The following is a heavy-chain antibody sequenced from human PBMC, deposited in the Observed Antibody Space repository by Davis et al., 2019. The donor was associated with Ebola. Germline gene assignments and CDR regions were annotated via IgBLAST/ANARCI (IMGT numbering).Heavy chain of an antibody. CDR1: GFTFSSYA. D-gene: IGHD2-21*02. CDR2: IYSGGST. J-gene: IGHJ6*02. V-gene: IGHV3-66*01. Sequence: PGGSLRLSCAASGFTFSSYAMHWVRQAPGKGLEWVSVIYSGGSTYYADSVKGRFTISRDNSKNTLYLQMNSLRAEDTAVYYCASTALPYYYYGMDVWGQGTTVTVSS. CDR3: ASTALPYYYYGMDV.